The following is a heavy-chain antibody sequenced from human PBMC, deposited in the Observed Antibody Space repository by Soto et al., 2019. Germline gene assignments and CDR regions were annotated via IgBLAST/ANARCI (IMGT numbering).Heavy chain of an antibody. J-gene: IGHJ4*02. Sequence: GVSLRLACAASEFCFRSCCMTWGRQAPGKGLEWVALINEDGSQKYYVGYVKGRFIISRDNAKDSVYMQMDRLRAGDTAVYFCARVGRYGWDFDHWGQGT. CDR3: ARVGRYGWDFDH. CDR1: EFCFRSCC. V-gene: IGHV3-7*01. D-gene: IGHD5-18*01. CDR2: INEDGSQK.